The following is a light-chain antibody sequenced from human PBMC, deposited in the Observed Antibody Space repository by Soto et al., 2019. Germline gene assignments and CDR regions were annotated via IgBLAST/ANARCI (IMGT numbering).Light chain of an antibody. V-gene: IGKV3-20*01. CDR1: QSVSSSY. J-gene: IGKJ2*01. CDR2: GAS. CDR3: QQYGSSPQS. Sequence: EIVLTQSPGTLSLSPGERATLSCRASQSVSSSYLAWYQQKPGQAPRLLIYGASSRATGISDRFSGSGSGTDFTLTISRLEPEDFAMYYCQQYGSSPQSFGQGTKLEIK.